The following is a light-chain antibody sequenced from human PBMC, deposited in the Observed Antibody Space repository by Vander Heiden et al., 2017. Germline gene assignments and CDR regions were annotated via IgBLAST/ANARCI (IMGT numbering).Light chain of an antibody. Sequence: SYELTQPPSVSVSPGRTARITCSGDALPKQYAYWYQQKPGQAPVLVIYKDSERPSGIPERFSGSSSGTTVTLTISGVQAEDEADYYCQSADSSGTFQGVFGGGTKLTAL. CDR3: QSADSSGTFQGV. J-gene: IGLJ2*01. CDR1: ALPKQY. CDR2: KDS. V-gene: IGLV3-25*03.